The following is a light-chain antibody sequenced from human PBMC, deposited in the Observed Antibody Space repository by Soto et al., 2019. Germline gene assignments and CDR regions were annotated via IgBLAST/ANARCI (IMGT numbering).Light chain of an antibody. CDR1: SGHSNYA. J-gene: IGLJ7*01. CDR3: QTWGTGSAIVV. Sequence: QLVLTQSSSAPASLGASVKLTCTLSSGHSNYAIAWHQQQPEKGPRYLMKVNSGGSHIKGDGIPDRFSGSSSGAERYLFISSLQSEDEADYYCQTWGTGSAIVVFGGGTQLTVL. V-gene: IGLV4-69*01. CDR2: VNSGGSH.